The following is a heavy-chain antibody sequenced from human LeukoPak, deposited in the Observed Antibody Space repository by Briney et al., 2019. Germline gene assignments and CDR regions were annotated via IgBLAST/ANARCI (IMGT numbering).Heavy chain of an antibody. CDR3: AYQFQRGYRLTYLDI. CDR2: VDPEDGET. Sequence: ASVKVSCKVSGYTFTDYYMHWVQQAPGKGLGWMGLVDPEDGETIYAEKFQGRVTITADTSTDTAYMELSSLRSEDTAVYYCAYQFQRGYRLTYLDIWGQGTMVTVSS. J-gene: IGHJ3*02. CDR1: GYTFTDYY. V-gene: IGHV1-69-2*01. D-gene: IGHD5-18*01.